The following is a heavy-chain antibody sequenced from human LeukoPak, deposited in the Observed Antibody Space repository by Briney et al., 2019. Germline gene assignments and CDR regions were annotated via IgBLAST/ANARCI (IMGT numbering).Heavy chain of an antibody. J-gene: IGHJ4*02. Sequence: GGSLRLSCAASGFTFSTYTMNWVRQAPGKGLEWVSFISSSSSYMYYADSVKGRFTIPRDNTKKSLYLQMNSLRAEDTAVYYCARDFSGYDYNFDYWGQETLVTVSS. V-gene: IGHV3-21*01. D-gene: IGHD5-12*01. CDR1: GFTFSTYT. CDR3: ARDFSGYDYNFDY. CDR2: ISSSSSYM.